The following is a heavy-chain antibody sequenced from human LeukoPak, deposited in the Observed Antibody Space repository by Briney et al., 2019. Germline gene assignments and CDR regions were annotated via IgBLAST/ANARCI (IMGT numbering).Heavy chain of an antibody. CDR3: ASGAAMALFDY. CDR2: IYTSGST. D-gene: IGHD5-18*01. J-gene: IGHJ4*02. CDR1: GGSISSYY. Sequence: SETLSLTCTVSGGSISSYYWSWIRQPAGKGLEWIGRIYTSGSTNYNPSLKSRVTMSVDTSKNRFSLKLSSATAADTAVYYCASGAAMALFDYWGQGTLVTVSS. V-gene: IGHV4-4*07.